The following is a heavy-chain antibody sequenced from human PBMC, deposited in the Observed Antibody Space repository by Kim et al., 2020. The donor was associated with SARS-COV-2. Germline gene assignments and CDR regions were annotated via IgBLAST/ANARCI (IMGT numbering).Heavy chain of an antibody. D-gene: IGHD3-10*01. CDR1: GFTFSDFW. CDR3: GGSGHSLDV. CDR2: INTDGSDT. V-gene: IGHV3-74*01. Sequence: GGSLRLSCAASGFTFSDFWMHWVRQAPGKGLVFVSRINTDGSDTGYADSVKGRFTISRDNAKNTLYLQMNSLRAEDTGVYYCGGSGHSLDVWGQGTTVTVSS. J-gene: IGHJ6*02.